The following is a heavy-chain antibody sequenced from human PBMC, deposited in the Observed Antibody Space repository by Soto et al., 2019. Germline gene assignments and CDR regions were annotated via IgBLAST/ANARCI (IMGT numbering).Heavy chain of an antibody. CDR2: ISAYNGNT. J-gene: IGHJ6*02. D-gene: IGHD1-26*01. Sequence: QVQLVQSGAEVKKPGASVKVSCKASGYTFTSYGISWVRQAPGQGLEWMGWISAYNGNTNYAQKLQGRVTMTTDPSTSTAYMELRSLISDDTAVYYCASEYWVGASPYYGMDVWGQGTTVTVSS. CDR1: GYTFTSYG. V-gene: IGHV1-18*01. CDR3: ASEYWVGASPYYGMDV.